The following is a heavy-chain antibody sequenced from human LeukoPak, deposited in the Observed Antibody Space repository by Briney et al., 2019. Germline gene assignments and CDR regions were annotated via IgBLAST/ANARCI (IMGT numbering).Heavy chain of an antibody. CDR2: IYTSGST. CDR1: GGSISSYY. CDR3: ARLYYDSSGYYYGYRWFDP. Sequence: SETLSLTCTVSGGSISSYYWSWIRQPPGKGLEWIGYIYTSGSTNYNPSLKSRVTISVDTSKKQFSLKLSSVTAADTAVYYCARLYYDSSGYYYGYRWFDPWGQGTLVTVSS. J-gene: IGHJ5*02. D-gene: IGHD3-22*01. V-gene: IGHV4-4*09.